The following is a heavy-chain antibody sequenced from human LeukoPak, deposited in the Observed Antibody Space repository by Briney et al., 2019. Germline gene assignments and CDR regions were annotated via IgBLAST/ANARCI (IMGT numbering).Heavy chain of an antibody. Sequence: PSGTLSLTCAVSGDSFSSGHWWAWVRQPPGKGLEWIGEIHDTGSTNYNPPLKSRVTMSLDKSKNQFSLNLNSVTAADTAVYYCATYYDILSGYTFDYWGQGTLVAVSS. CDR3: ATYYDILSGYTFDY. D-gene: IGHD3-9*01. V-gene: IGHV4-4*02. CDR2: IHDTGST. CDR1: GDSFSSGHW. J-gene: IGHJ4*02.